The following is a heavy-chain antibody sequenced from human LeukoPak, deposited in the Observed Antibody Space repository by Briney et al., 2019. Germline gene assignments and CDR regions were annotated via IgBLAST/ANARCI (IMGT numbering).Heavy chain of an antibody. CDR2: IYHTGST. V-gene: IGHV4-59*02. CDR3: ASRKLGNDY. J-gene: IGHJ4*02. Sequence: SETLSLTCTISGGSVSDYYWSWIRQSPGKGLERIGYIYHTGSTSYSPSLKSRVTISADTSQNQFSLKLSSVTAADTAVYYCASRKLGNDYWGQGTLVTVSS. D-gene: IGHD7-27*01. CDR1: GGSVSDYY.